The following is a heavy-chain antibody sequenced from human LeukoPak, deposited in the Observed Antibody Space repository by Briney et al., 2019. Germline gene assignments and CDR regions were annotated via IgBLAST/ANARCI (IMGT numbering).Heavy chain of an antibody. D-gene: IGHD1-1*01. CDR2: IKTDGSEK. CDR1: GFSISSDW. Sequence: GGSLRLSCAASGFSISSDWMCWVRQAPGTGLEWVANIKTDGSEKQYVDSVKGRFTISRDNAKNSLYLQMNSLRAEDTAIYYCARDSPATGMSMDVWGKGTMVTVSS. V-gene: IGHV3-7*01. J-gene: IGHJ6*03. CDR3: ARDSPATGMSMDV.